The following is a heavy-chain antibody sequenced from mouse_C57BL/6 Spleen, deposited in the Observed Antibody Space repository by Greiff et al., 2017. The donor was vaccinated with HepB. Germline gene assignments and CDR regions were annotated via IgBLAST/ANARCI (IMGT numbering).Heavy chain of an antibody. Sequence: EVQLVESGPGLVKPSQSLSLTCSVTGYSITSGYYWNWIRQFPGNKLEWMGYISYDGSNNYNPSLKNRISITRDTSKNQFFLKLNSVTTEDTATYYCARGGDYDGVDYWGQGTTLTVSS. CDR2: ISYDGSN. CDR1: GYSITSGYY. V-gene: IGHV3-6*01. CDR3: ARGGDYDGVDY. J-gene: IGHJ2*01. D-gene: IGHD2-4*01.